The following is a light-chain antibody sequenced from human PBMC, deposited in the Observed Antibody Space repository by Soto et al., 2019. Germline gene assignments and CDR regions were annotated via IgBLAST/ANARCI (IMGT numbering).Light chain of an antibody. CDR2: DVS. V-gene: IGLV2-14*03. CDR1: SSDVGGYNY. CDR3: SSYTAITTTRV. J-gene: IGLJ2*01. Sequence: QSALTQPASVSGSPGQSITISCTGTSSDVGGYNYVSWYQQHPGKAPQLMIYDVSSRPSGVSHRFSGSKSGNTASLTISGLQAEDESYYCCSSYTAITTTRVFGGGTKLTVL.